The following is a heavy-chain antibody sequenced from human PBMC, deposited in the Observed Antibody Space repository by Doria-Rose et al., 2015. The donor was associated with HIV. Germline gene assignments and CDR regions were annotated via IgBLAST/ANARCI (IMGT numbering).Heavy chain of an antibody. D-gene: IGHD3-3*01. J-gene: IGHJ3*01. CDR3: AKPAPGDCWTGTPTWAFDG. V-gene: IGHV1-8*02. Sequence: QVQLVQSGAEVKNPGASVKVSCKASGYTFTSYDINWVRQATGQGLEWMGWMSPHSGNTDYAQRFQGRVTMTRNTSINTAYLELSSLRSDDTAVYYCAKPAPGDCWTGTPTWAFDGGGQGTIVTVSS. CDR1: GYTFTSYD. CDR2: MSPHSGNT.